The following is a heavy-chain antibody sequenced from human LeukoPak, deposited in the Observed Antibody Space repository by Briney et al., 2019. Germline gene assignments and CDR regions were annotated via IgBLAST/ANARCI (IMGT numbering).Heavy chain of an antibody. D-gene: IGHD6-19*01. V-gene: IGHV3-23*01. CDR2: ISGSGYYS. Sequence: RPGGSLRLSCAASGFTFDNYAMSWVRQAPGKGLEWVSVISGSGYYSYYADSVKGRFTIPRDNSKNTLYLQMNSLRAEDTAVYYCAKDIGAGTTGVYFDYWGQGTLVTVSS. J-gene: IGHJ4*02. CDR1: GFTFDNYA. CDR3: AKDIGAGTTGVYFDY.